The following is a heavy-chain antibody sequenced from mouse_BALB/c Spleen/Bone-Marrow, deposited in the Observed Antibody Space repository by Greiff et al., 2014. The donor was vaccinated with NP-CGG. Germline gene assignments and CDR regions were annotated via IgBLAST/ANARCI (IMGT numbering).Heavy chain of an antibody. V-gene: IGHV1S81*02. Sequence: QVQLQQSGAELVKPGASVKLSCKASGYTFTSYWMHWVKQRPGQGLEWIGEIDPGTGRTDYNKKFKSRATLTVDKSSSTAYMHLSSLTSEDSAVYYCARINGYDYWGQGTTPTVSS. CDR3: ARINGYDY. CDR2: IDPGTGRT. CDR1: GYTFTSYW. J-gene: IGHJ2*01. D-gene: IGHD2-2*01.